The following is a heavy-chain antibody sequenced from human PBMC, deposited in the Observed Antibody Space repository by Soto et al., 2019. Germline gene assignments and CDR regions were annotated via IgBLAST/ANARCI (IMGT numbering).Heavy chain of an antibody. J-gene: IGHJ4*02. CDR2: IIPIFGTA. Sequence: QVQLVQSGAEVKKPGSSVKVSCKASGGTFSSYAISWVRQAPGQGLEWMGGIIPIFGTANYAQKFQGRVTITADESTSTAYMELSSLRSEDTAVYYCARGEEYCGGGCYSFFDYWGQGTLVTVSS. CDR1: GGTFSSYA. D-gene: IGHD2-21*02. CDR3: ARGEEYCGGGCYSFFDY. V-gene: IGHV1-69*12.